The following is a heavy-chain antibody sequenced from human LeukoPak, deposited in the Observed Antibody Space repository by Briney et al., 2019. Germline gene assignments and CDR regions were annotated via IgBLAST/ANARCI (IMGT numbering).Heavy chain of an antibody. CDR2: IWYDGSNK. CDR1: GFTFSSYG. Sequence: PGRSLRLSCAASGFTFSSYGMHWVRQAPGKRLEWVAVIWYDGSNKYYADSVKGRFTISRDNSKNTLYLQMNSLRAEDTAVYYCARAYSSSRLELGGYWGQGTLVTVSS. CDR3: ARAYSSSRLELGGY. D-gene: IGHD6-13*01. J-gene: IGHJ4*02. V-gene: IGHV3-33*01.